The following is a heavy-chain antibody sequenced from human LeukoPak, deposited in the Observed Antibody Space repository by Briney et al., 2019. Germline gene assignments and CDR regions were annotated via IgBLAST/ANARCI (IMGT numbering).Heavy chain of an antibody. D-gene: IGHD2-15*01. CDR1: GGSFSGYY. CDR2: INHSGST. V-gene: IGHV4-34*01. Sequence: PSETLSLTCAVYGGSFSGYYWSWIRPPPGKGLEWIGEINHSGSTNYNPSLKSRVTISVDTSKNQFSLKLSSVTAADTAVYYCARLGYCSGGSCYSRYYYYYMDVWGKGTTVTVSS. CDR3: ARLGYCSGGSCYSRYYYYYMDV. J-gene: IGHJ6*03.